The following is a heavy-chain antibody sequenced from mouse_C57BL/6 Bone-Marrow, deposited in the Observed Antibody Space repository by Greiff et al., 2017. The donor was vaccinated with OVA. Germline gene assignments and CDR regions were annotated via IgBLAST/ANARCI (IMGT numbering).Heavy chain of an antibody. CDR1: GYTFTSYG. CDR3: ARTDYYGSRNVGGPWDFDV. J-gene: IGHJ1*03. D-gene: IGHD1-1*01. V-gene: IGHV1-81*01. Sequence: VQLQQSGAELARPGASVKLSCKASGYTFTSYGISWVKQRTGQGLEWIGEIYPRSGNTYYNEKFKGKATLTADKSSSTAYMELRSLTSEDSAVYFCARTDYYGSRNVGGPWDFDVWGTGTTVTVSS. CDR2: IYPRSGNT.